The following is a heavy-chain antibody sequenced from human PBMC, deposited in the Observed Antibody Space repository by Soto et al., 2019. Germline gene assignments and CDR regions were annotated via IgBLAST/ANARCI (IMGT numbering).Heavy chain of an antibody. CDR1: SGSISSSNW. J-gene: IGHJ3*02. CDR3: ASSMTTVTTVDAFDI. V-gene: IGHV4-4*02. Sequence: SETLSLTCAVSSGSISSSNWWSWVRQPPGKGLEWIGEIYHSGSTNYNTSLKSRVTISVDKSKNQFSLKLSSVTAADTAVYYCASSMTTVTTVDAFDIWGQGTMVTVSS. D-gene: IGHD4-17*01. CDR2: IYHSGST.